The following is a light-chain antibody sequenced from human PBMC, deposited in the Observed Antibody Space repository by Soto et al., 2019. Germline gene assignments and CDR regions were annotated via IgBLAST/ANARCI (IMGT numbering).Light chain of an antibody. Sequence: QSVLTQSASVSGSPGQSITISCTGTNSDVGGYNYVSWYQQYPGKAPKLMIYGVSNRPSGVSNRFSGSKSGDTASLTISGLRSEDEADYYCAAWDDSLSGHWVFGGGTKLTVL. CDR3: AAWDDSLSGHWV. CDR1: NSDVGGYNY. V-gene: IGLV2-14*01. J-gene: IGLJ3*02. CDR2: GVS.